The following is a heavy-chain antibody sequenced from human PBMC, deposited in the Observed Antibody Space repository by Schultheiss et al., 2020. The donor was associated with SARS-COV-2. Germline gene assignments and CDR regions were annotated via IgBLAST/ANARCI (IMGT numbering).Heavy chain of an antibody. CDR1: GFTFDDYA. V-gene: IGHV3-33*08. CDR3: ARGVYGDYGMDV. D-gene: IGHD5/OR15-5a*01. Sequence: GGSLRLSCAASGFTFDDYAMHWVRQAPGKGLEWVAVIWYDGSNKYYADSVKGRFTISRDNSKNTLYLQMNSLRAEDTAVYYCARGVYGDYGMDVWGQGTTVTVSS. CDR2: IWYDGSNK. J-gene: IGHJ6*02.